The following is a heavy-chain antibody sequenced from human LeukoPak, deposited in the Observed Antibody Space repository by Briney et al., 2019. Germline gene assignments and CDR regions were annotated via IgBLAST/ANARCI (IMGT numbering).Heavy chain of an antibody. CDR2: ISGSGGST. D-gene: IGHD2-21*01. V-gene: IGHV3-23*01. CDR3: AKDSWSFHDAFDI. CDR1: GFTFSDYA. J-gene: IGHJ3*02. Sequence: GGSLRLSCAASGFTFSDYAMSWVRQAPGKGLEWVSLISGSGGSTYYADSVKGRFTISRDNSKNTLSLQMNSLRAEDTALYYCAKDSWSFHDAFDIWGQGTMVTVSS.